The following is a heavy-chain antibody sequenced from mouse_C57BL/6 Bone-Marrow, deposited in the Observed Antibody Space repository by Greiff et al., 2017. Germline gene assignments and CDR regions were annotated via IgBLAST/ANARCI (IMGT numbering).Heavy chain of an antibody. CDR1: GYTFTSYW. Sequence: QVQLQQPGAELVKPGASVKMSCKASGYTFTSYWITWVKQRPGQGLEWIGDIYPGSGSTNYNEKFKSKATLTVDSSSSTAYMQLSSLTSEDSSVYYCARPYYSNYWYFDVWGTGTTVTVSS. CDR3: ARPYYSNYWYFDV. D-gene: IGHD2-5*01. J-gene: IGHJ1*03. V-gene: IGHV1-55*01. CDR2: IYPGSGST.